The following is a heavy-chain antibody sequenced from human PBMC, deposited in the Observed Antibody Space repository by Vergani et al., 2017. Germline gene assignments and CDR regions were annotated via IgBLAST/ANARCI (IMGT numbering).Heavy chain of an antibody. Sequence: QVQLVESGGGEVQPGRSLRLSCSAAGFPFSDYGVHWVRQAPGKGLEWVSVISYDGNKKNYADSVKGRFTISRDNSKNTLYLEMNALRAEDTAVYYCARDCLTRVTTFDYCYMGVWGKGTTGTVSS. CDR3: ARDCLTRVTTFDYCYMGV. D-gene: IGHD1-1*01. CDR2: ISYDGNKK. V-gene: IGHV3-30*03. J-gene: IGHJ6*03. CDR1: GFPFSDYG.